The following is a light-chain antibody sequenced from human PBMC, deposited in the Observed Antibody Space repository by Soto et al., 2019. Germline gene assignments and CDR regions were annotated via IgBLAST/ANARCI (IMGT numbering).Light chain of an antibody. CDR3: QQYNNWPPWT. Sequence: EIVMTQSPATLSVSPGERATLSCRASQTVNSNLAWYQQRPGQAPRLLISGASTRAPGIPARFSGSGSGTEFTITISSLQSEDFAVYYGQQYNNWPPWTFGQGTRVEI. CDR2: GAS. V-gene: IGKV3-15*01. J-gene: IGKJ1*01. CDR1: QTVNSN.